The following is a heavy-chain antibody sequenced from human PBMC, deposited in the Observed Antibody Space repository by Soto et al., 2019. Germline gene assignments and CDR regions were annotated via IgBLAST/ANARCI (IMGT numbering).Heavy chain of an antibody. Sequence: EVQVLESGGGLVQPGGSLRLSCAATGFTFSDFAMSWVRQAPGKGLEWVSRIYGGGNGPHYADSVKGRVTISRENSKNPLYLQMNSLRAEDTVVYYCAKMEGMDPWAYSFDYWGQGTLVTVSS. V-gene: IGHV3-23*03. D-gene: IGHD2-2*03. CDR1: GFTFSDFA. CDR3: AKMEGMDPWAYSFDY. J-gene: IGHJ4*02. CDR2: IYGGGNGP.